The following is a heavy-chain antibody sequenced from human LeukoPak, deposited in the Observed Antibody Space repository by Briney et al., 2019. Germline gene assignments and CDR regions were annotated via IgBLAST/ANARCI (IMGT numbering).Heavy chain of an antibody. Sequence: PGGSLRLSCAASGFTFSSYAMHWVRQAPGKGLEWVAIISYDGSDKYYADSVKGRFTISRDNSKSTLYLQMNSLRVEDTTVYYCARGGRPKYYFEYWGQGTLVTVSS. CDR1: GFTFSSYA. CDR2: ISYDGSDK. V-gene: IGHV3-30*04. J-gene: IGHJ4*02. CDR3: ARGGRPKYYFEY. D-gene: IGHD3-16*01.